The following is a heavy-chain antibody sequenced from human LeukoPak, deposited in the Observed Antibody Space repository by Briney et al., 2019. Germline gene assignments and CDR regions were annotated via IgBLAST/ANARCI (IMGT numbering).Heavy chain of an antibody. D-gene: IGHD6-13*01. Sequence: PGGSLRLSCGASGFTFGTYWMHWVRQAPGKGLVWVSGINSDGGTTTYADSVKGRFTISRDNSKNTLYLQMNSLRAEDTAVYYCAKDKQDSSSWWGNYYYYYYMDVWGKGTTVTVSS. J-gene: IGHJ6*03. CDR2: INSDGGTT. CDR1: GFTFGTYW. V-gene: IGHV3-74*01. CDR3: AKDKQDSSSWWGNYYYYYYMDV.